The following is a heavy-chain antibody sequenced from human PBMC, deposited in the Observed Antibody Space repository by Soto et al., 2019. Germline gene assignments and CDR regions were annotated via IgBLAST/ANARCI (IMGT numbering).Heavy chain of an antibody. J-gene: IGHJ4*02. Sequence: DVQLLESGGGLVQPEGSLRLSCAASGFTFSSYAMGWVRQGPGKGLERVAVVSIGGSTNYADSVRGRFTISRDNSKHTLSLQMNSLTAEDTAVYFCAKRRGAGGHFDYWGQGALVTVSS. CDR3: AKRRGAGGHFDY. CDR1: GFTFSSYA. V-gene: IGHV3-23*01. D-gene: IGHD2-15*01. CDR2: VSIGGST.